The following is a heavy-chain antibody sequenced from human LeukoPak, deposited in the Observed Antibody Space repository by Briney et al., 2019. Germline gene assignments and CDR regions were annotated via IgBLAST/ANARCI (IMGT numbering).Heavy chain of an antibody. CDR3: AKDDHGGSGWRDYFDY. D-gene: IGHD6-19*01. Sequence: GGSLRLSCAASGFTFGSYAMSWVRQAPGKGLEWVSAISGSGGSTYYAESVKGRFTISSDNSKNPLYLQMNSLRAEDTAVYYCAKDDHGGSGWRDYFDYWGQGTLVTGSS. V-gene: IGHV3-23*01. CDR1: GFTFGSYA. CDR2: ISGSGGST. J-gene: IGHJ4*02.